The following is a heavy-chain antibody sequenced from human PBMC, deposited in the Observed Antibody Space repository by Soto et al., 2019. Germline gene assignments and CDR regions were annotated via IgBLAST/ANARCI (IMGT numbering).Heavy chain of an antibody. J-gene: IGHJ3*02. V-gene: IGHV3-74*01. D-gene: IGHD6-6*01. CDR2: INSDGSST. CDR3: ASGAAAPPGDI. Sequence: GSLRLSCAASGFTFSNYWMHWVRQAPGKGLVWVSRINSDGSSTSYADSVKGRFTISRDNAKNTLYLQMNSLRAEDTAVYYCASGAAAPPGDIWGQGTMVTVSS. CDR1: GFTFSNYW.